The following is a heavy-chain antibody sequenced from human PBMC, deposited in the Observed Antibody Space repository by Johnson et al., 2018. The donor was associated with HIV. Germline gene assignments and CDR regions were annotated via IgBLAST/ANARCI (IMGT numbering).Heavy chain of an antibody. CDR1: GFTFSSYG. V-gene: IGHV3-30*03. CDR3: AREGDIVGAPAAFDI. CDR2: IAYDGSNK. D-gene: IGHD1-26*01. J-gene: IGHJ3*02. Sequence: PGGSLRLSCAASGFTFSSYGMHWVRQAPGKGLEWVAVIAYDGSNKYYADSVKGRFTISRDNSKNTLYLQMNSLRAEDTAVYYCAREGDIVGAPAAFDIWGQGTMVTVSS.